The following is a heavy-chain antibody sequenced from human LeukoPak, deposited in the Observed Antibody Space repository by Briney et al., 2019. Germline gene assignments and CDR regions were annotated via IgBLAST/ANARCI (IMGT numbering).Heavy chain of an antibody. V-gene: IGHV3-23*01. CDR1: GFTFSSYA. CDR2: IGGRGDNT. J-gene: IGHJ4*02. CDR3: AKGGLY. Sequence: GGSLRLSCAASGFTFSSYAMMWVRQAPGKGLEWVSAIGGRGDNTYYADSVKGRFTISRDNPKHTLYLQMNSLRAEDTAVYYCAKGGLYWGQGTLVTVSS.